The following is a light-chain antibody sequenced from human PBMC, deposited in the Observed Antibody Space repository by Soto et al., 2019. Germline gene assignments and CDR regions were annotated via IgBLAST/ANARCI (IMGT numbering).Light chain of an antibody. V-gene: IGLV1-40*01. CDR1: SSNIGAGYD. CDR3: QSYDSSLSGYV. CDR2: GNS. J-gene: IGLJ1*01. Sequence: QSVLTQPPSVSGAPGQRVTISCTGGSSNIGAGYDVHWYQQLPGTAPKLLIYGNSNRPSGVPDRFSGSKSGTSASLAITGLQAKDESDYYCQSYDSSLSGYVFGTGTKVTV.